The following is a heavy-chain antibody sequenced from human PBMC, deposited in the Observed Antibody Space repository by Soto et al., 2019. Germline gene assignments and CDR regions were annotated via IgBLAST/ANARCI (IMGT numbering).Heavy chain of an antibody. CDR1: GFTFSSYW. D-gene: IGHD2-15*01. CDR3: VSTSLVVAAATREDY. Sequence: EVQLVESGGGLVQPGGSLRLSCAASGFTFSSYWMHWVRQAPGKGLVWVSRINSDGSITSYSDSVRGRFTISRDNAKNTMYLQMNSLSAEDTAVYYCVSTSLVVAAATREDYWGQGTLVTVSS. J-gene: IGHJ4*02. CDR2: INSDGSIT. V-gene: IGHV3-74*01.